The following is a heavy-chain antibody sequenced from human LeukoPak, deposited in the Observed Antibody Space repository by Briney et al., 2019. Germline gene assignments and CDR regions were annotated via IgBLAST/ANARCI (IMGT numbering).Heavy chain of an antibody. J-gene: IGHJ4*02. D-gene: IGHD1-1*01. V-gene: IGHV4-34*01. CDR1: GGSFSGYY. CDR2: INHSGST. Sequence: PSETLSLTCAVYGGSFSGYYWSWIRQPPGKGLEWIGEINHSGSTNYNPSLKSRVTISVDTSKNQLSLKLSSVTAADTAVYYCARSLGTLAKPQDYFDYWGQGTLVTVSS. CDR3: ARSLGTLAKPQDYFDY.